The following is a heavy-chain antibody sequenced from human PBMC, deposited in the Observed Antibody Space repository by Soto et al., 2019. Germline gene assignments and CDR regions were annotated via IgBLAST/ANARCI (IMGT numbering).Heavy chain of an antibody. J-gene: IGHJ6*02. Sequence: ASSTLSLTCPVSDGSIRSSIYYWCWTRPPPGKGLEWLGSIYYSGSTYYNPSLKSRVTISGDTSKNQCSLELSSGTAADTAGYYCAGGRVARGFWSGDYTGFWEGGSDGWGQGATVTDS. CDR2: IYYSGST. V-gene: IGHV4-39*01. CDR1: DGSIRSSIYY. D-gene: IGHD3-3*01. CDR3: AGGRVARGFWSGDYTGFWEGGSDG.